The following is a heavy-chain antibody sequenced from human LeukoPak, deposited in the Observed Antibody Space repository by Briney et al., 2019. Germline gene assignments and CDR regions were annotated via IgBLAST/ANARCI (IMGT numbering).Heavy chain of an antibody. CDR3: AKDRGKYQLLVEFDY. CDR1: GFTFGSYG. CDR2: ISYDGSNK. V-gene: IGHV3-30*18. D-gene: IGHD2-2*01. J-gene: IGHJ4*02. Sequence: QPGRSLRLSCAASGFTFGSYGMHWVRQAPGKGLEWVAVISYDGSNKYYADSVKGRFTISRDNSKNTLYLQMNSLRAEDTAVYYCAKDRGKYQLLVEFDYWGQGTLVTVSS.